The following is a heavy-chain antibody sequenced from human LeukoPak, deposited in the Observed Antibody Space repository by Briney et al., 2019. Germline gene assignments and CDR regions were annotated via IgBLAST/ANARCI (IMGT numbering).Heavy chain of an antibody. J-gene: IGHJ6*02. CDR3: ARGLYYDILTGYYYGMDV. CDR1: GYTFTSYD. D-gene: IGHD3-9*01. V-gene: IGHV1-8*01. Sequence: ASVKVSCKASGYTFTSYDINWVRQATGQGLEWMGWMNPNSGNTGYAQKFQGRVTMTRNTSISTAYMELSSLRSEDTAVYYCARGLYYDILTGYYYGMDVWGQGTTVTVSS. CDR2: MNPNSGNT.